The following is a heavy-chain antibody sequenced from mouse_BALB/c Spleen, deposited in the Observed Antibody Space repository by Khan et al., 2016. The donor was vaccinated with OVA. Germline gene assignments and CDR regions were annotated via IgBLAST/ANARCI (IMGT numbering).Heavy chain of an antibody. CDR1: GYSITSGYV. V-gene: IGHV3-2*02. CDR2: ITYSGST. J-gene: IGHJ2*01. CDR3: ARTDRIEY. Sequence: VQLKESGPGLVKPSQSLSLTCTVTGYSITSGYVWNLIRQFPGNKLELMCYITYSGSTNYNPSLKSRISITRDTSKNPFFLPLNSVTTEDTATYYCARTDRIEYWGQGTTLTVSS.